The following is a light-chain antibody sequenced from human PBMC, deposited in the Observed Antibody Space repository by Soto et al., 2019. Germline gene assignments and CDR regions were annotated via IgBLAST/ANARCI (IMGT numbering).Light chain of an antibody. J-gene: IGLJ1*01. CDR3: STHTTSGALQV. CDR2: EVT. Sequence: QSALTQPPSASGSPGQSVTISCAGSSSDIGASNSVSWYQQHPGKAPKLLISEVTKRPSGVPDRFSGSKSGNTASLTVSGLQADDEADYYCSTHTTSGALQVFGTGTKLTVL. CDR1: SSDIGASNS. V-gene: IGLV2-8*01.